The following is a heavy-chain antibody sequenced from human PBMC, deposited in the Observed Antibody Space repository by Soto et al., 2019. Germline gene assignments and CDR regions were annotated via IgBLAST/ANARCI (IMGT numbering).Heavy chain of an antibody. CDR3: ARERLGYCSGGSCYDDAFDI. V-gene: IGHV4-31*03. J-gene: IGHJ3*02. CDR1: GGSISSGGYY. D-gene: IGHD2-15*01. CDR2: IYYSGST. Sequence: PSETLSLTCTVSGGSISSGGYYWSWIRQHPGKGLEWIGYIYYSGSTYYNPSLKSRVTISVDTSKNQFSLKLSSVTAADTAVYYCARERLGYCSGGSCYDDAFDIWGQGTMVTV.